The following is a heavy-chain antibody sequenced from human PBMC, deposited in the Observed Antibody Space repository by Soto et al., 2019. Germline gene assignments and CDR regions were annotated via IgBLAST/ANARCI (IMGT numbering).Heavy chain of an antibody. J-gene: IGHJ4*02. CDR2: ISGSGDST. CDR1: GFTFSSYA. D-gene: IGHD5-12*01. CDR3: AKQIWDGYNSIDY. V-gene: IGHV3-23*01. Sequence: GGSLRLSCAASGFTFSSYAMNWVRQAPGKGLEWVSVISGSGDSTYYADSVKGRFTISRDNSKNTLYLQMNSLRAEDTALYYCAKQIWDGYNSIDYWGQGALVTVSS.